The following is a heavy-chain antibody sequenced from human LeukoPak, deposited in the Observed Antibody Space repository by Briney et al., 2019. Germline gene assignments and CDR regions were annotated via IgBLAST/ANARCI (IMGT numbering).Heavy chain of an antibody. J-gene: IGHJ6*02. CDR3: VLGYYGSGSYYNARWGYGMDV. CDR1: GFTFSRYA. D-gene: IGHD3-10*01. V-gene: IGHV3-64*01. CDR2: ISSNGGST. Sequence: PGGSLRLSCAASGFTFSRYAMHWVRQAPGKGLESVSAISSNGGSTYYANSVKGRFTISRDNSKNTLYLQMGSLRAEDTAVYYCVLGYYGSGSYYNARWGYGMDVWGQGTTVTVSS.